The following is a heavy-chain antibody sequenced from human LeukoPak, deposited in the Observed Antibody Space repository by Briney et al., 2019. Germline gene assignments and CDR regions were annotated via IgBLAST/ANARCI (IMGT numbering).Heavy chain of an antibody. J-gene: IGHJ3*02. CDR1: GFTFEDSG. Sequence: GGSLRLSCAASGFTFEDSGMHWVRQAPGKGLEWVSGTSWNGGSIGYADSVKGRFTISRDNAKNSLFLQMNSLRAEDTAIYYCARRYYDTTGYAFDIWGQGTMVTVSS. CDR3: ARRYYDTTGYAFDI. CDR2: TSWNGGSI. V-gene: IGHV3-9*01. D-gene: IGHD3-22*01.